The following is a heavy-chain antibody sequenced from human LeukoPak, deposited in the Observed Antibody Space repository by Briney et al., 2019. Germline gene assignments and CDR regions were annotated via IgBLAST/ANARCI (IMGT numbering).Heavy chain of an antibody. CDR2: IWYDGSNK. V-gene: IGHV3-33*01. J-gene: IGHJ4*02. Sequence: GRSLRLSCAASGFTFSSYGMHWVRQAPGKGLEWVAVIWYDGSNKYYADSVKGRFTISRDNSKNTPYLQMNSLRAEDTAVYYCARDADYGSGSPSGFDYWGQGTLVTVSS. D-gene: IGHD3-10*01. CDR3: ARDADYGSGSPSGFDY. CDR1: GFTFSSYG.